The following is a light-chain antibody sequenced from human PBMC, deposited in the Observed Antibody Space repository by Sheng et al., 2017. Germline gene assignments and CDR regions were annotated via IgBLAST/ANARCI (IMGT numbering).Light chain of an antibody. CDR2: GAS. CDR3: HHYGSSPSGT. J-gene: IGKJ1*01. V-gene: IGKV3-20*01. CDR1: QSVTSSY. Sequence: ETVMTQSPATLSVSPGEGATLSCRASQSVTSSYLAWYQQKPDQAPRLLIYGASSRATGISDRFSGSGSGTDFTLTISRLEPDDFAVYYCHHYGSSPSGTFGQGTKVEIK.